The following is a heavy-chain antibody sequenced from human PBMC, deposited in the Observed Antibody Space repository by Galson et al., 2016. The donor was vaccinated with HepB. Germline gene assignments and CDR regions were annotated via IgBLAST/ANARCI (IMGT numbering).Heavy chain of an antibody. CDR1: GFSLSTTGLR. J-gene: IGHJ4*02. D-gene: IGHD2-2*01. V-gene: IGHV2-70*04. Sequence: PALVKPTQTLTLTCLFSGFSLSTTGLRVSWIRQPPGKALEWLARIDWEDDKFYSTSLRTRLTISKDTSKNQVVLTMTNMDPVDTGTYYCARESVLPAAVVFDYWGQGSLVTVSS. CDR3: ARESVLPAAVVFDY. CDR2: IDWEDDK.